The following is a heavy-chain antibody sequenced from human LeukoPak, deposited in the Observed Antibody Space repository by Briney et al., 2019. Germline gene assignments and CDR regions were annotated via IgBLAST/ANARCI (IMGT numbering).Heavy chain of an antibody. Sequence: GGSLRLSCAASGFTFSIHAMHWVRQAPGKGLEWVAFIRYDGSNKYYADSVKGRFTISRDNSKNTLYLQMNSLRAEDTAVYYCAKAGGYDSVLGAFDIWGQGTMVTVSS. CDR3: AKAGGYDSVLGAFDI. D-gene: IGHD3-3*01. CDR1: GFTFSIHA. V-gene: IGHV3-30*02. J-gene: IGHJ3*02. CDR2: IRYDGSNK.